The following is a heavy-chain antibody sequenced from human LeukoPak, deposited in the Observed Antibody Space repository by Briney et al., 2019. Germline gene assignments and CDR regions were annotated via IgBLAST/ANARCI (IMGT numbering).Heavy chain of an antibody. CDR1: GYTLTELS. V-gene: IGHV1-24*01. CDR3: STETSRFFDWSLSY. D-gene: IGHD3-9*01. CDR2: FDPDDGET. Sequence: ASVKVSCKVSGYTLTELSMHWVRQPHGKWLEWMGGFDPDDGETIYAQKFQGRPTMTEHTSTYTAYMELSSLESEDTAMYYCSTETSRFFDWSLSYWGQGTLVTVSS. J-gene: IGHJ4*02.